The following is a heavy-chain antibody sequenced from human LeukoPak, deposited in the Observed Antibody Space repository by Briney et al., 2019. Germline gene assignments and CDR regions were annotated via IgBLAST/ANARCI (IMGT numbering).Heavy chain of an antibody. V-gene: IGHV4-4*07. CDR1: GGSISSYY. Sequence: PSETLSLTCTVSGGSISSYYWSWLRQPAGKGLEWIGRIYTSGSTNYNPSLKSRVTISVDTSKNQFSLKLSSVTAADTAVYYCARERSYCGGDCYAVDYWGQGTLVTVSS. CDR2: IYTSGST. J-gene: IGHJ4*02. D-gene: IGHD2-21*02. CDR3: ARERSYCGGDCYAVDY.